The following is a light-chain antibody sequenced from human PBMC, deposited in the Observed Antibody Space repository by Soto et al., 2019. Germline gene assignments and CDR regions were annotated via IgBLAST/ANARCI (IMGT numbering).Light chain of an antibody. Sequence: DIQMTQSPSSLSASVGYRVTITCRASQSNSSYLNWYQQKPGKAPNLLIYAASSLQSGVPSKFSGSGSATDFTLTISSLQPEDFATYYCQQSYSAPFTFGPGTKVDIK. J-gene: IGKJ3*01. V-gene: IGKV1-39*01. CDR2: AAS. CDR1: QSNSSY. CDR3: QQSYSAPFT.